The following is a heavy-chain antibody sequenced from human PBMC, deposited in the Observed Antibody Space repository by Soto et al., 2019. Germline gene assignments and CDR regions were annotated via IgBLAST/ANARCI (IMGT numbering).Heavy chain of an antibody. CDR3: ARCSTRYGDYGLSLGY. Sequence: QVQLVQSGAEVKKPGASVKVACRTSGYTFTGYAFSWVRQAPGQGLEWMGWISAYNGNTKYAQRFQDRLTMTTDTSTSTAYMELRSLTSDDTAVYYCARCSTRYGDYGLSLGYWGQGTLVTVSS. CDR2: ISAYNGNT. CDR1: GYTFTGYA. D-gene: IGHD4-17*01. J-gene: IGHJ4*02. V-gene: IGHV1-18*01.